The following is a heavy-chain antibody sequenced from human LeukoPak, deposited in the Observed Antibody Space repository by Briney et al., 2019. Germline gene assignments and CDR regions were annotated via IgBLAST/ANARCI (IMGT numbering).Heavy chain of an antibody. CDR3: ARAHHLRAFDI. CDR1: GGSIISDIYF. Sequence: SETLSLTCTVSGGSIISDIYFWGWIRQSPGQGLAWIGSIYHGGRAYYDPSFEGRATISVDVSKNQFSLNLRSVTAADTAVYNCARAHHLRAFDIWGQGTMVTVSS. J-gene: IGHJ3*02. V-gene: IGHV4-39*01. CDR2: IYHGGRA.